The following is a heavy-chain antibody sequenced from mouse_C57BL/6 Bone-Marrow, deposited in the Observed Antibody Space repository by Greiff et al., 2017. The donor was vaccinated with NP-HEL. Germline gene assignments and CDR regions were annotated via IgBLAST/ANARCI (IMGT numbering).Heavy chain of an antibody. D-gene: IGHD1-1*01. V-gene: IGHV1-81*01. CDR1: GYTFTSYG. CDR2: IYPRSGNT. J-gene: IGHJ2*01. Sequence: VQLQQSGAELARPGASVKLSCKASGYTFTSYGISWVKQRTGQGLEWIGEIYPRSGNTYYNEKFKGKATLTADKSSSTAYMELRSLTSEDSAVYFCARRDYGSSLSYFDYWGQGTTLTVSS. CDR3: ARRDYGSSLSYFDY.